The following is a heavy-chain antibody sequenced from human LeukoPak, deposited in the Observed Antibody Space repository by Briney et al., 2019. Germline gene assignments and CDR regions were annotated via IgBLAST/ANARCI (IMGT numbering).Heavy chain of an antibody. D-gene: IGHD6-13*01. Sequence: SETLSLTCTVSGGSISSYYWSWIRQPPGKGLEWIGYIYYSGSTNYNPSLKSRVTISVDTSKNQFSLKLSSVTAADTAVYYCARHLGRCSSSWGFDYWGQGTLVTVSS. CDR3: ARHLGRCSSSWGFDY. CDR2: IYYSGST. V-gene: IGHV4-59*08. J-gene: IGHJ4*02. CDR1: GGSISSYY.